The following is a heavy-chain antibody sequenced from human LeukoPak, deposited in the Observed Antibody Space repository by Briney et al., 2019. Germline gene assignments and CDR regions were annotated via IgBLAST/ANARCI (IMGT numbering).Heavy chain of an antibody. CDR2: ISGSGGST. Sequence: GGSLRLSCAASGFTFSSYAMSWVRQAPGKGLEWVSAISGSGGSTYYADSVKGRFTISRDNSKNTLYLQMNSLRAEDTAVYYCAKDSLRNSSSWSRLDYWGQGALVTVSS. V-gene: IGHV3-23*01. J-gene: IGHJ4*02. CDR3: AKDSLRNSSSWSRLDY. CDR1: GFTFSSYA. D-gene: IGHD6-13*01.